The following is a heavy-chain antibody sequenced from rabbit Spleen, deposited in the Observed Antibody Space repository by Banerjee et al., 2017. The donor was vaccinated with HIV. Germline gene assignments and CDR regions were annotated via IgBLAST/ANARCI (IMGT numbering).Heavy chain of an antibody. CDR3: ATGYSDIYFNL. J-gene: IGHJ4*01. CDR2: IGTGSGRT. CDR1: GVSFSSGYY. D-gene: IGHD1-1*01. Sequence: QEQLVESGGDLVKPGASLTLTCTASGVSFSSGYYMSWVRQAPGKGLEWIGCIGTGSGRTYYASWAKGRFTISKTSSTTVTLQATSLTAADTATYFCATGYSDIYFNLWGQGTLVTVS. V-gene: IGHV1S45*01.